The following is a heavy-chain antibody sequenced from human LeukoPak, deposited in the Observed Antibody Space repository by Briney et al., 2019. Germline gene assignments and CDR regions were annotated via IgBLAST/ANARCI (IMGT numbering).Heavy chain of an antibody. CDR1: GGSFSGYY. CDR2: INHSGST. D-gene: IGHD3-9*01. J-gene: IGHJ5*02. V-gene: IGHV4-34*01. CDR3: ARFVLRYFDWFGRGFDP. Sequence: PSETLSLTCAVYGGSFSGYYWSWIRQPPGKGLEWIGEINHSGSTNYNPSLKSRVTISVDTSKNQFSLKPSSVTAADTAVYYCARFVLRYFDWFGRGFDPWGQGTLVTVSS.